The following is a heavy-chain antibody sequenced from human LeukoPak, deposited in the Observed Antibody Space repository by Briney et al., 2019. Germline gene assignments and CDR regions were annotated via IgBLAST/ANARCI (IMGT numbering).Heavy chain of an antibody. J-gene: IGHJ2*01. CDR1: GFTVSSNY. CDR3: ARFTTVTTSWYFDL. D-gene: IGHD4-17*01. Sequence: GGSLRLSCAASGFTVSSNYMSWVRQAPEKGLEWVSLLYSGGTTYYADSVKGRFTISRDNSKNTLYLQMNSLRAEDTAVYYCARFTTVTTSWYFDLWGRGTLVTVSS. V-gene: IGHV3-53*01. CDR2: LYSGGTT.